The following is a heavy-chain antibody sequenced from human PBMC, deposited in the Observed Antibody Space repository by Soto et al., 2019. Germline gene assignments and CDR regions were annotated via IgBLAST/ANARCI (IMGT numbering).Heavy chain of an antibody. D-gene: IGHD6-6*01. J-gene: IGHJ4*02. Sequence: SETLSLTCTVSGGSISRGGYYWSWIRQHPGKGLEWIGYIYYSGSTYYNPSLKSRVTISVDTSKNQFSLKLSSVTAADTAVYYCARGEARHPLGYWGQGTLVTVSS. CDR3: ARGEARHPLGY. CDR1: GGSISRGGYY. V-gene: IGHV4-31*03. CDR2: IYYSGST.